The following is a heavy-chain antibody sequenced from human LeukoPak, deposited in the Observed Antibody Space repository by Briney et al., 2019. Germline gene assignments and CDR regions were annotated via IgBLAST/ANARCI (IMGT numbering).Heavy chain of an antibody. V-gene: IGHV3-43*02. D-gene: IGHD3-10*01. CDR3: ANDPRFGLLYYSSMDV. CDR2: ISGDGGST. J-gene: IGHJ6*03. CDR1: GFTFDEYG. Sequence: GGSLRLSCAASGFTFDEYGMHWVGQAPGKGVEWVSRISGDGGSTNYAESVKGGLTISRDNNKKSLYMQMNSLRAEDTAVYYCANDPRFGLLYYSSMDVWGKGTTVTVSS.